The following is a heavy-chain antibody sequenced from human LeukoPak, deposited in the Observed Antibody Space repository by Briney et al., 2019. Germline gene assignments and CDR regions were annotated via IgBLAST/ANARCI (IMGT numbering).Heavy chain of an antibody. CDR2: IYYSGST. CDR3: AREPGGDFWSGYYKGNWFDP. CDR1: GVSISSYY. V-gene: IGHV4-59*01. D-gene: IGHD3-3*01. J-gene: IGHJ5*02. Sequence: SETLSLTCTVSGVSISSYYWSWIRQPPGKGLEWIGYIYYSGSTNYNPSLKSRVTISVDTSKNHFSLKLSSVTAADTAVYYCAREPGGDFWSGYYKGNWFDPWGQGTLVTVSS.